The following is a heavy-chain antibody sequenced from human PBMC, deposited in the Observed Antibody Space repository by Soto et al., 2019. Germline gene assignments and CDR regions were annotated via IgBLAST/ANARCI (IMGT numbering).Heavy chain of an antibody. CDR2: ISAANGNT. V-gene: IGHV1-18*01. D-gene: IGHD3-10*01. CDR1: GYTFNRYG. J-gene: IGHJ4*02. Sequence: QVQLVQSGAEVKRPGASVKVSCKASGYTFNRYGIGWLRQAPGEGLEWMGWISAANGNTNYAQKFQGRVTMTTDTSTSTPYMEVRRLRSDDTALYYCASILWFGEPVPDYWGQGNLVTVSS. CDR3: ASILWFGEPVPDY.